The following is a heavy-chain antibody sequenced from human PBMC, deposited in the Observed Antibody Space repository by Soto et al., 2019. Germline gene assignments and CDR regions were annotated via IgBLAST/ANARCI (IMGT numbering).Heavy chain of an antibody. CDR2: INHSGST. D-gene: IGHD3-3*01. V-gene: IGHV4-34*01. CDR3: ARQESTPSYDFWSGYPRGGMDV. Sequence: KPSETLSLTCAVYGGSFSGYYWSWIRQPPGKGLEWIGEINHSGSTNYNPSLKSRVTVSVDTSKNQFSLKLSSVTAADTAVYYCARQESTPSYDFWSGYPRGGMDVWGQGTTVTVSS. J-gene: IGHJ6*02. CDR1: GGSFSGYY.